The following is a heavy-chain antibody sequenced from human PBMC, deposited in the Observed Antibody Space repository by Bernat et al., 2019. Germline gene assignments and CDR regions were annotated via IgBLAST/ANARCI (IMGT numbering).Heavy chain of an antibody. D-gene: IGHD2-15*01. CDR3: ARDTSTSLIVVVVAATQLRYAFDI. Sequence: QVQLQESGPGLVKPSGTLSLTCAVSGGSISSSNWWSWVRQPPGKGLEWIGEIYHSGSTNYNPSLKSRVTISVDKSKNQFSLKLSSVTAADTAVYYCARDTSTSLIVVVVAATQLRYAFDIWGQGTMVTVSS. V-gene: IGHV4-4*02. CDR1: GGSISSSNW. CDR2: IYHSGST. J-gene: IGHJ3*02.